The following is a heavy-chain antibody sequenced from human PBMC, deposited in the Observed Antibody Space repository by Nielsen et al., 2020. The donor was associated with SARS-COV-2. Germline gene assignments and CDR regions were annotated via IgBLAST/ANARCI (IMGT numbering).Heavy chain of an antibody. Sequence: SLKISCAASGFTFDDYAMHWVRQAPGKGLEWVSGISWNSGSIGYADSVKGRFTISRDNAKNSLYLQMNSLRAEDTALYYCASLMTGYSSGWYGMDVWGQGTTVTVSS. CDR3: ASLMTGYSSGWYGMDV. J-gene: IGHJ6*02. CDR1: GFTFDDYA. CDR2: ISWNSGSI. D-gene: IGHD6-19*01. V-gene: IGHV3-9*01.